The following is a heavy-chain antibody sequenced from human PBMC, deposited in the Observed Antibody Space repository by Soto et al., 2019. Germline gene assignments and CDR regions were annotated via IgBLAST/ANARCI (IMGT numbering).Heavy chain of an antibody. V-gene: IGHV3-74*01. Sequence: GGSVRLSCAASGFTFISYWMHWARQAPGKGLVWVSRINSDGSNPTYADSVKGRFTISRDNGMNTLYLQMNSLRAEDTAVYYCGGDHCTTTSCYTVWFDPWGQGTPVTVSS. CDR2: INSDGSNP. CDR1: GFTFISYW. J-gene: IGHJ5*02. D-gene: IGHD2-2*02. CDR3: GGDHCTTTSCYTVWFDP.